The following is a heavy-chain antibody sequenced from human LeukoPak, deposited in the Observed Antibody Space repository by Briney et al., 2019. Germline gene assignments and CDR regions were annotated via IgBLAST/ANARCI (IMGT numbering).Heavy chain of an antibody. Sequence: TGGSLRLSCAASGFTFDDYAMHWVRQAPGKGLEWVSGISWNSGSIGYADSVKGRFTISRDNAKNSLYLQMNSLRAEDTAVYYCAKDLWFGSENSSMDVWGKGTTVTISS. CDR3: AKDLWFGSENSSMDV. J-gene: IGHJ6*03. V-gene: IGHV3-9*01. CDR1: GFTFDDYA. CDR2: ISWNSGSI. D-gene: IGHD3-10*01.